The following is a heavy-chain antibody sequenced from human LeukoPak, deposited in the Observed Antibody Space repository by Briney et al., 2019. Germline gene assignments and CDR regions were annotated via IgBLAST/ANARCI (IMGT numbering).Heavy chain of an antibody. V-gene: IGHV4-38-2*01. Sequence: PSETLSLTCAVSGYSISSGYYWGWIRQPPGKGLEWIGSIYHSGSTYYNPSLKSRVTISVDTSKNQFSLKLSSVTAADTAVYFCARALPFDYVWGSYRSDTKTTFDYWGQGTLVTVSS. CDR3: ARALPFDYVWGSYRSDTKTTFDY. CDR1: GYSISSGYY. D-gene: IGHD3-16*02. CDR2: IYHSGST. J-gene: IGHJ4*02.